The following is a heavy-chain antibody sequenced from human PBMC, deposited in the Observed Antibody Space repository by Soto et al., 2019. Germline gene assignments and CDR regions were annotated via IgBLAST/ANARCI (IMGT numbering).Heavy chain of an antibody. CDR1: GGAFSGYF. V-gene: IGHV4-34*02. Sequence: QVQLQQWGAGLLKASETLSLTCVVSGGAFSGYFWTWIRQSPGRGLEWIGEISHNGSRNYNPAFQSRVIISVDSSKNHVSLKLSSVTAADSATYFCARGLAYDRPITVAEPFDSWGQGTLVTVSS. J-gene: IGHJ4*02. CDR2: ISHNGSR. CDR3: ARGLAYDRPITVAEPFDS. D-gene: IGHD6-19*01.